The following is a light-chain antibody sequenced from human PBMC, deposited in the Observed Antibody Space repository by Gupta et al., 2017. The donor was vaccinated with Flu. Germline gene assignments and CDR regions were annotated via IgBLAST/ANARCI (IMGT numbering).Light chain of an antibody. CDR2: SVN. V-gene: IGLV1-44*01. CDR1: NSNVGSNP. Sequence: RVTISCSGRNSNVGSNPVSGYQQLPATAPKLLSYSVNQRPSGVPDLFSGSKSGTSASLAISGLQSEDEADYYCAAWDDSLNGVVFGGGTKLTVL. CDR3: AAWDDSLNGVV. J-gene: IGLJ2*01.